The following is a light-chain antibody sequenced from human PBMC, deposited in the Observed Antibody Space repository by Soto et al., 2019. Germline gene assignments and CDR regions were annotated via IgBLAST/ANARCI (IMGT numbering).Light chain of an antibody. J-gene: IGKJ1*01. Sequence: EIVMTQSPATLSLSPGQRATLSCRASQSVSSKLAWYQQRPGQAPRPLIYSASTRATGIPARFSGSGSGTEFTLTISSLQSEDFAVYYCQQYDYSLPTLTFGQGTKVEIK. CDR3: QQYDYSLPTLT. CDR2: SAS. CDR1: QSVSSK. V-gene: IGKV3-15*01.